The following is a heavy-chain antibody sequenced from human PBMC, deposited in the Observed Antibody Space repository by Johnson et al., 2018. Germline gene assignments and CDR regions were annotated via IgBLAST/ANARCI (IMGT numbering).Heavy chain of an antibody. J-gene: IGHJ3*02. CDR2: IIPIFGTA. V-gene: IGHV1-69*01. CDR1: GGTFSSYA. CDR3: ARLNWFGEWAPPNAFDI. Sequence: QVQLVESGAEVKKPGSSVKVPCKASGGTFSSYAISWVRQAPGQGLEWMGGIIPIFGTANYAQKFQGRVTLTADESTSTAYLELSSLRAEDTAVYYCARLNWFGEWAPPNAFDIWGQGTMVTVSS. D-gene: IGHD3-10*01.